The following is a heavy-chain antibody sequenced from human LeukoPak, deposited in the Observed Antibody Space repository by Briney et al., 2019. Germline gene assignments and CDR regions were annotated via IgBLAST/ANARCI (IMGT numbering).Heavy chain of an antibody. D-gene: IGHD5-12*01. CDR2: IIPIFGTA. Sequence: SVKVSCKASGGTFSSYAISWVRQAPGQGVEWMGGIIPIFGTANYAQKFQGRVTITADESTSTAYMELSSLRSEDTAVYYCARARDSGAGARVYFQHWGQGTLVTVSS. CDR1: GGTFSSYA. J-gene: IGHJ1*01. V-gene: IGHV1-69*01. CDR3: ARARDSGAGARVYFQH.